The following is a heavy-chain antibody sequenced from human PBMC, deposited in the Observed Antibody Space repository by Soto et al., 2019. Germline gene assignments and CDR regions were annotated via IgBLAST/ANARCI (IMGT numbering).Heavy chain of an antibody. Sequence: QITLKESGPTLVKPTQTLTLTCTFSGFSLNTGGVGVGWIRQPPGKALEWLGVIYWDDDKRSSPSLENRLAITKDTSKNQVVLTMTNMDPVDTATYYCAHPGAHFGDYGFIYCGPGTLVTGSS. V-gene: IGHV2-5*02. CDR2: IYWDDDK. CDR3: AHPGAHFGDYGFIY. J-gene: IGHJ4*02. D-gene: IGHD4-17*01. CDR1: GFSLNTGGVG.